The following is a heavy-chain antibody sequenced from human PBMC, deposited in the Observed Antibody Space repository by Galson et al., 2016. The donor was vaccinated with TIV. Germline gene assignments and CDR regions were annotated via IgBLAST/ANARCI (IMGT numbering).Heavy chain of an antibody. D-gene: IGHD4-17*01. V-gene: IGHV3-74*01. J-gene: IGHJ4*02. CDR2: INSDGSTI. CDR1: GFTFNTYW. Sequence: SLRLSCAASGFTFNTYWMHWVRQAPGKGLVWVSRINSDGSTISYVDSVKGRLTISRDNAKNTLYLQMNSLRPEDTAVYYCARGDFGDYRDFFHYWGQGTLVTVSS. CDR3: ARGDFGDYRDFFHY.